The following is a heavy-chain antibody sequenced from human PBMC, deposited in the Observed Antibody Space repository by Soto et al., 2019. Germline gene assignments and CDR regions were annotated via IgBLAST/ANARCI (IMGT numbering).Heavy chain of an antibody. V-gene: IGHV1-18*01. Sequence: GASVKVSCKASGYTFTSSGISWVRQAPGQGLEWMGWISAYNGNTNYAQKLQGRVTMTTDTSTTTAYMELRNLRSDDTAVYYCARWTALLSSTSIHDAFDIWGQGTMVTVS. D-gene: IGHD2-2*01. CDR2: ISAYNGNT. J-gene: IGHJ3*02. CDR1: GYTFTSSG. CDR3: ARWTALLSSTSIHDAFDI.